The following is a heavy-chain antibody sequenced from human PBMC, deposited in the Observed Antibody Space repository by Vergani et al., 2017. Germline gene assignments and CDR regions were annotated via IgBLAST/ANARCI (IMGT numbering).Heavy chain of an antibody. CDR3: AKHFRGWGIDY. V-gene: IGHV3-30*02. Sequence: QVKLLESGGGVVQRGGSLRLSCAPAGFTLSNYDMQWIRQGPGKGLEFVAFLQFDGSNQYYADSVKGRFTLSRDFSKNTLYLQMNSLRTDDTATYYCAKHFRGWGIDYWGQGTQVIVSS. CDR2: LQFDGSNQ. D-gene: IGHD3-16*01. CDR1: GFTLSNYD. J-gene: IGHJ4*02.